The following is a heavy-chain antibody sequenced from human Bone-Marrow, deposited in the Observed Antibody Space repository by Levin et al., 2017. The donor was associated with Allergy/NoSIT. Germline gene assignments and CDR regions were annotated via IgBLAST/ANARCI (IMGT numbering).Heavy chain of an antibody. CDR2: MNPNSGNT. Sequence: EASVKVSCKASGYTFTSYDINWVRQATGQGPEWMGWMNPNSGNTGYAQKFQGRVTMTRNTSISTAYMELSSLRSEDMAVYYCARGGAKVDYYSYGMDVWGQGTTVTVSS. CDR3: ARGGAKVDYYSYGMDV. CDR1: GYTFTSYD. V-gene: IGHV1-8*01. D-gene: IGHD3-16*01. J-gene: IGHJ6*02.